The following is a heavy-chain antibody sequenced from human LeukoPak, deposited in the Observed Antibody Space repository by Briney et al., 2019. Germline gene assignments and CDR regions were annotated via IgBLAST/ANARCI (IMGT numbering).Heavy chain of an antibody. CDR1: GGFLSCYF. J-gene: IGHJ4*02. CDR3: ARGVDYYGV. D-gene: IGHD3-10*01. Sequence: SEILSPCCAVYGGFLSCYFWRGLRQPPRKGLEWIGVINHSGSTNYNPTLKSRVTLTVDTSKNQFSLKLSSVTAADTAVYYCARGVDYYGVWGQGTLVTVSS. V-gene: IGHV4-34*01. CDR2: INHSGST.